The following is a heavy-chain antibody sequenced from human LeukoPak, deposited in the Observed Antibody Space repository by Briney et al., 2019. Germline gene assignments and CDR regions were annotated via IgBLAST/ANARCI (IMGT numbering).Heavy chain of an antibody. Sequence: GGSLRLSCAASGFTFSSYSMNWVRQAPGKGLEWVSSISSSSSYIYYADSVKGRFTISRDNAKNSLYLQMNSLRAEDTAVYYCARGLAVTTPMGYWGQGTLVTVSS. D-gene: IGHD4-11*01. CDR3: ARGLAVTTPMGY. V-gene: IGHV3-21*01. CDR2: ISSSSSYI. J-gene: IGHJ4*02. CDR1: GFTFSSYS.